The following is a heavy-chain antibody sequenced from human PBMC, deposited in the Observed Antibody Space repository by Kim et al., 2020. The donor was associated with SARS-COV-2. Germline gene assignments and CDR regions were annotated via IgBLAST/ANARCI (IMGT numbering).Heavy chain of an antibody. V-gene: IGHV3-30-3*01. CDR2: ISYDGSNK. CDR1: GFTFSSYA. J-gene: IGHJ4*02. CDR3: ARGRWELLTPFGY. Sequence: GGSLRLSCAASGFTFSSYAMHWVRQAPGKGLEWVAVISYDGSNKYYADSVKGRFTISRDNSKNTLYLQMNSLRAEDTAVYYCARGRWELLTPFGYWGQGTLVTVSS. D-gene: IGHD1-26*01.